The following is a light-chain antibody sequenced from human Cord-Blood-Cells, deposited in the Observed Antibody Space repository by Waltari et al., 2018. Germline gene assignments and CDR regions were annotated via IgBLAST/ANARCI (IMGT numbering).Light chain of an antibody. Sequence: DIQMTQSPPSLSASVGDRVTITCRASQSISSYLNWYRQKPGKAPKLLIYAASRLQSGVPSRFSGSGSGTDFTLTISSLQPEDFATYYCQQSYSTPRTFGQGTKVEIK. J-gene: IGKJ1*01. CDR1: QSISSY. CDR3: QQSYSTPRT. CDR2: AAS. V-gene: IGKV1-39*01.